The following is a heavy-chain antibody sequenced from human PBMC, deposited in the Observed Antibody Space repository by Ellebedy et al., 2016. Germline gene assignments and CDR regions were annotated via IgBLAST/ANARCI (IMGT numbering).Heavy chain of an antibody. J-gene: IGHJ4*02. CDR1: GAPISRFY. V-gene: IGHV4-39*01. CDR2: SYYSGST. D-gene: IGHD4-11*01. Sequence: SETLSLTCTISGAPISRFYWTWIRQPPGKGLEWVGSSYYSGSTHYNPSLKSRVTVSVDTSKNQLSLKLNSVTAADTAIYYCARHRAASVTTAYDYWGQGTLVTVSS. CDR3: ARHRAASVTTAYDY.